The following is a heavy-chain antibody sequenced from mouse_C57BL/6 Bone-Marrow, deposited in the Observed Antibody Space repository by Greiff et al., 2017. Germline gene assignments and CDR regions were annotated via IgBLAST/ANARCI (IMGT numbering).Heavy chain of an antibody. V-gene: IGHV3-6*01. J-gene: IGHJ2*01. CDR3: ARQLRLFDY. CDR1: GYSITSGYY. D-gene: IGHD3-2*02. Sequence: EVQVVESGPGLVKPSQSLSLTCSVTGYSITSGYYWNWIRQFPGNKLEWMGYISYDGSNNYNPSLKNRISITRDTSKNQFFLKLNSVTTEDTATYYCARQLRLFDYWGQGTTLTVSS. CDR2: ISYDGSN.